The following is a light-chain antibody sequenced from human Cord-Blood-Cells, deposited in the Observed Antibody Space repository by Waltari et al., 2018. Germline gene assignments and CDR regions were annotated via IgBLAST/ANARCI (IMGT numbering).Light chain of an antibody. CDR1: RTHIGSNP. CDR2: SNM. V-gene: IGLV1-44*01. Sequence: QSVLTQPPSASGTPGQRLTISCSGRRTHIGSNPVNWYQPPPGTAPKLLIYSNMQWSPRGPDRFPGCQSCTFASLDVGVPQCEGGGEYCCASWQDSLNGWVFGGGVKQSVL. CDR3: ASWQDSLNGWV. J-gene: IGLJ3*02.